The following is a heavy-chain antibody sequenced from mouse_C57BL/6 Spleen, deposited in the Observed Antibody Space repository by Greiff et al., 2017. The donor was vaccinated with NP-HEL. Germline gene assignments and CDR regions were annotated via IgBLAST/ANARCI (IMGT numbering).Heavy chain of an antibody. Sequence: QVQLQQSGAELVKPGASVKISCKASGYAFSSYWMNWVKQRPGRGLEWIGQIYPGDGDTNYNGKFKGKATLTADKSSSTAYMQLSSLTSEDSAVYFCAITTVVAKDYAMDYWGQGTSVTVSS. CDR1: GYAFSSYW. V-gene: IGHV1-80*01. J-gene: IGHJ4*01. CDR2: IYPGDGDT. D-gene: IGHD1-1*01. CDR3: AITTVVAKDYAMDY.